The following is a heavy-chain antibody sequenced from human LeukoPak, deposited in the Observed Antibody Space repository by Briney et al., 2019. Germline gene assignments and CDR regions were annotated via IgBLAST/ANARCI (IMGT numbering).Heavy chain of an antibody. Sequence: GGSLRLSCAASGFTFSSYGMHWVRQAPGKGLEWVAFIRYDGSNKYYADSVKGRFTISRDNSKNTLYLQMNSLRAEDTAVYYCARETAVANWFDPWGQGTLVTVSS. CDR2: IRYDGSNK. V-gene: IGHV3-30*02. CDR3: ARETAVANWFDP. CDR1: GFTFSSYG. D-gene: IGHD6-19*01. J-gene: IGHJ5*02.